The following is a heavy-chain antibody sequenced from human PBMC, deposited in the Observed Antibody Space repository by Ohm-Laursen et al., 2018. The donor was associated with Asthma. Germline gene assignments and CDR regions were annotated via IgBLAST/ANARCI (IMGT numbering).Heavy chain of an antibody. CDR3: ARKAGSCITSNCYSLDF. J-gene: IGHJ4*02. D-gene: IGHD2-15*01. V-gene: IGHV1-69*01. Sequence: SSVKVSCNSLVGTLGTSVIGWVRQAPGQGLEWLGGINSVFGTSTYAQKFHDRFTITADESTSTVYMTLSSLTSEDTAVYYCARKAGSCITSNCYSLDFWGQGTLVTVSS. CDR1: VGTLGTSV. CDR2: INSVFGTS.